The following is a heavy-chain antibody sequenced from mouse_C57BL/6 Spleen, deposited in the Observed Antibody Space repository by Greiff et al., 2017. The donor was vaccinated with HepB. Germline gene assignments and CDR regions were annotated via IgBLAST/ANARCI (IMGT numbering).Heavy chain of an antibody. CDR1: GFTFSDYG. Sequence: EVKLEESGGGLVKPGGSLKLSCAASGFTFSDYGMHWVRQAPEKGLEWVAYISSGSSTIYYADTVKGRFTISRDNAKNTLFLQMTSLRSEDTAMYYCASYGNSLFDYWGQGTTLTVSS. CDR3: ASYGNSLFDY. V-gene: IGHV5-17*01. J-gene: IGHJ2*01. CDR2: ISSGSSTI. D-gene: IGHD2-1*01.